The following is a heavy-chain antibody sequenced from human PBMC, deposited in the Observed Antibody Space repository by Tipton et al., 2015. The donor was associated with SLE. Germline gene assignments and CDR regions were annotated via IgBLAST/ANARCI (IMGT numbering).Heavy chain of an antibody. J-gene: IGHJ6*02. Sequence: SLRLSCAASGFTFDDYAMHWVRQAPGKGLEWVSGISWNSGSIGYADSVKGRFTISRDNAKNSLYLQMNSLRAEGTALYYCARWDSSGYYGNYYYYGMDVWGQGTTVTVSS. V-gene: IGHV3-9*01. CDR1: GFTFDDYA. D-gene: IGHD3-22*01. CDR3: ARWDSSGYYGNYYYYGMDV. CDR2: ISWNSGSI.